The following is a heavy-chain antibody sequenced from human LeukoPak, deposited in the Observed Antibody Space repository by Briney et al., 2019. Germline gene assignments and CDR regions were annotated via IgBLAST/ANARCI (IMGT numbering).Heavy chain of an antibody. D-gene: IGHD6-19*01. CDR2: IYYSGST. V-gene: IGHV4-39*01. J-gene: IGHJ4*02. CDR3: ASHLYSSGWYVKY. Sequence: SETLSHTCTVSGGSISSSSYYWGWIRQPPGKGLEWIGSIYYSGSTYYNPSLKSRVTISVDTSKNQFSLKLSSVTAADTAVYYCASHLYSSGWYVKYWGQGTLVTVSS. CDR1: GGSISSSSYY.